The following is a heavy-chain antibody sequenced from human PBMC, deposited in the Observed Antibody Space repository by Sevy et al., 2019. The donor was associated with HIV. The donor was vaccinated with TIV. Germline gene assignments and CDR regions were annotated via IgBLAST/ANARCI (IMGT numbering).Heavy chain of an antibody. D-gene: IGHD3-22*01. V-gene: IGHV3-48*02. CDR2: ISSSSSTI. Sequence: GGSLRLSCAASGFTFSSYRMNWVRQAPGKGLEWVSYISSSSSTIYYADSVKGRFTISRDNAKNSLYLQMNSLRDEDTAVYYCARESWDMIEAWFDPWGQGTLVTVSS. CDR3: ARESWDMIEAWFDP. J-gene: IGHJ5*02. CDR1: GFTFSSYR.